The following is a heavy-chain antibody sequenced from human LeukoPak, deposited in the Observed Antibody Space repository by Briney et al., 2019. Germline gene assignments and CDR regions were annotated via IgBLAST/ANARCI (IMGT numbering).Heavy chain of an antibody. D-gene: IGHD1-1*01. CDR3: ARQLERRWFDP. V-gene: IGHV3-74*01. CDR2: INSDGSIT. J-gene: IGHJ5*02. Sequence: GGSLRLSCAASGFTFSSYWMHWVRQAPGKGLLCVSRINSDGSITTYADSVKGRFTISRDNSKNTLYLQMNSLRAEDTAVYYCARQLERRWFDPWGQGTLVTVSS. CDR1: GFTFSSYW.